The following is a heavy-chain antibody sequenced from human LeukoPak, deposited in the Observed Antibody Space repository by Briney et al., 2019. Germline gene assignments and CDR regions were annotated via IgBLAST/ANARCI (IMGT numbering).Heavy chain of an antibody. CDR3: ARQQIYVDAGLVDYFDY. D-gene: IGHD5-18*01. Sequence: SETLSLTCTVSGGSISSYYWSWIRQPPGKGLEWIGYMYYSGTTNYNPSLRSRVIISADTSKNQFSLQVSSVTAADTAVYYCARQQIYVDAGLVDYFDYWGQGILVTVSS. V-gene: IGHV4-59*01. CDR1: GGSISSYY. J-gene: IGHJ4*02. CDR2: MYYSGTT.